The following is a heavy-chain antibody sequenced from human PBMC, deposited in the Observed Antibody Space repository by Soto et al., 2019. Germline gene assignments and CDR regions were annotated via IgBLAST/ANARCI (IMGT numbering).Heavy chain of an antibody. Sequence: EVQLVESGGGLVQPGGSLRLSCAASGFTFSSYWMHWVRQAPGKGLVWVSRINSDGSSTSYADSVKGRFTISRDNAKNTLYRQMNSLRAEDTAVYYCARVIAVAAQTYYYYGMDVWGQGTTVTVSS. J-gene: IGHJ6*02. D-gene: IGHD6-19*01. CDR1: GFTFSSYW. CDR2: INSDGSST. V-gene: IGHV3-74*01. CDR3: ARVIAVAAQTYYYYGMDV.